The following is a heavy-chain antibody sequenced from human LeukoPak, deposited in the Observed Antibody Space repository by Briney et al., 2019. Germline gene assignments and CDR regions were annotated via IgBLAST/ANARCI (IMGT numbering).Heavy chain of an antibody. D-gene: IGHD3-16*01. CDR2: ISYTGGT. CDR1: GGSVNNGPYY. CDR3: ARIIEGASFDY. Sequence: TSQTLSLTCTVSGGSVNNGPYYWSWIRQHPGKGLEWIGYISYTGGTYYNPSLESRVSMSVDTSKNQFSLKLSSVTAADTAMYYCARIIEGASFDYWGQGTLVTVSS. J-gene: IGHJ4*02. V-gene: IGHV4-31*03.